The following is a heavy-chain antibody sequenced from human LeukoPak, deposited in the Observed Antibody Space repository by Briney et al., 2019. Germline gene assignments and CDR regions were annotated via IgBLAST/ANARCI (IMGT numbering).Heavy chain of an antibody. CDR1: GFTFSGSA. CDR3: TRLGYYYDSSGLP. J-gene: IGHJ4*02. CDR2: IRSKANSYAT. V-gene: IGHV3-73*01. D-gene: IGHD3-22*01. Sequence: GGSLKLSCAASGFTFSGSAMHWVRQASGKGLEWVGRIRSKANSYATAYAASVKGRFTISRDDSKNTAYLQMNSLKTEDTAVYYCTRLGYYYDSSGLPWGQGTLVTVSS.